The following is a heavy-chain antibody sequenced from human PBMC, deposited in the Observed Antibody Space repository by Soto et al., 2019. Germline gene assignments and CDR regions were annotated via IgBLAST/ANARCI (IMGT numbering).Heavy chain of an antibody. D-gene: IGHD1-20*01. V-gene: IGHV2-5*02. CDR2: IYLDDDQ. J-gene: IGHJ4*02. Sequence: QITLKESGPTVVEATETLILTCPFPGFSLTSHPMGVGRNRQSPGKVLVWLAVIYLDDDQRYNPSLRSTLTVANDTPTKQVVLTMTDMEPPNTATHYCAQRHAGFNGNDAYLAYWRQGTRVIFSS. CDR3: AQRHAGFNGNDAYLAY. CDR1: GFSLTSHPMG.